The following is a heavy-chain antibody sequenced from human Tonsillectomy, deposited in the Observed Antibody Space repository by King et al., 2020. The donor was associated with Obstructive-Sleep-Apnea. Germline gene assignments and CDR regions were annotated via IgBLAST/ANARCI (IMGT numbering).Heavy chain of an antibody. D-gene: IGHD5-18*01. CDR1: GFTFSSYA. CDR2: ISGSGGST. Sequence: DVQLVESGGGLVQPGGSLRLSCAASGFTFSSYAMSWVRQAPGKGLEWVSAISGSGGSTYYVDSVKGRFTISRDNSKNTLYLQMNSLSAEDTAVYYCAKHETRYSYGKSIDYWGQGTLVTVSS. CDR3: AKHETRYSYGKSIDY. V-gene: IGHV3-23*04. J-gene: IGHJ4*02.